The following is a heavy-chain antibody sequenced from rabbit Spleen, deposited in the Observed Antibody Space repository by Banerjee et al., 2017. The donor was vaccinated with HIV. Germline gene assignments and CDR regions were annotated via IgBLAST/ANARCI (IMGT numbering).Heavy chain of an antibody. Sequence: EQLLESGGGLVKPEGSLKLSCTASGFSFSNKAVMCWVRQAPGKGLEWIACIYTGNGNTCYANWAKGRFTISKTSSTTVTLQMTSLTAADAAAYFCARDAGSSFSTYGMDLWGPGTLVTVS. CDR2: IYTGNGNT. D-gene: IGHD8-1*01. J-gene: IGHJ6*01. CDR1: GFSFSNKAV. V-gene: IGHV1S45*01. CDR3: ARDAGSSFSTYGMDL.